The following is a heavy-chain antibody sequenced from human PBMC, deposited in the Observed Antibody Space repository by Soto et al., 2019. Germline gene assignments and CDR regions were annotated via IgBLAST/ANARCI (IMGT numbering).Heavy chain of an antibody. D-gene: IGHD2-2*01. CDR1: GGTISSGDYY. Sequence: PSETLSLTCPVSGGTISSGDYYWSWIRQPPGKGLEWIGYVYYSGSTYYNPSLKSRVTISVDTSKNQFSLKLSSVTAADTAVYYCARATIVLVPAAMVSHWFDPWGQGTLVTVSS. V-gene: IGHV4-30-4*01. CDR2: VYYSGST. J-gene: IGHJ5*02. CDR3: ARATIVLVPAAMVSHWFDP.